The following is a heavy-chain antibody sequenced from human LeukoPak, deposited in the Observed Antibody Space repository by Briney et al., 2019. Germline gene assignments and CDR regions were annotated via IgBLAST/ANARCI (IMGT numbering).Heavy chain of an antibody. D-gene: IGHD2-15*01. CDR2: IDLDGTDK. J-gene: IGHJ4*02. CDR1: GFSFSNHW. V-gene: IGHV3-7*01. Sequence: GGSLRLSCAASGFSFSNHWMSWVRQAPGKGLERVASIDLDGTDKYYVDAVKGRFTISRDNAKNSLFLEMNSLRATDTAVYYCVRNGGSLDYWGQGTLVTVSS. CDR3: VRNGGSLDY.